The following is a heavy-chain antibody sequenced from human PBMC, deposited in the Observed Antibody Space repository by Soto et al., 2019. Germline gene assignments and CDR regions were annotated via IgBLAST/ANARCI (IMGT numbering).Heavy chain of an antibody. CDR1: GDSVSSNRAT. J-gene: IGHJ4*02. CDR3: ARGGKIAAAGIDY. D-gene: IGHD6-13*01. Sequence: SQTLSLTCAISGDSVSSNRATWNWIRQSPSRGLEWLGRTYYWSRWYNDYAASVKSRISINPGTSKNQLSLQLNSVTPEDTAVYFCARGGKIAAAGIDYWGQGILVTVSS. V-gene: IGHV6-1*01. CDR2: TYYWSRWYN.